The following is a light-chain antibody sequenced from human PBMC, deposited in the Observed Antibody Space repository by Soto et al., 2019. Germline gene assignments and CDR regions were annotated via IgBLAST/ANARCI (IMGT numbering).Light chain of an antibody. CDR2: VAS. J-gene: IGKJ3*01. V-gene: IGKV1-39*01. Sequence: DIQMTQSPSSLSASVGDTVTITCRASQNIDNSLNWYQQKPGKAPRLLIYVASSLQSGVPSRFSGSGSGTEFTLTISSLQPEDFASYSCQQSYTTPFTFGPGTKVHV. CDR3: QQSYTTPFT. CDR1: QNIDNS.